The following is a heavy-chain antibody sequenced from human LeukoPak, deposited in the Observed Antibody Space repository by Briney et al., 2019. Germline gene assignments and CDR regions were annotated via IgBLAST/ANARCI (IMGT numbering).Heavy chain of an antibody. CDR3: AKGPISTVTTRLDY. CDR2: ISGSGDST. Sequence: GGSLRLSCAASGFTFSNYAMNWVRQAPGKGLEWVSAISGSGDSTYYADSVKGRFTISRDNSKNTLYLQMNSLGAEDTAVFYCAKGPISTVTTRLDYWGQGTLVTVSS. CDR1: GFTFSNYA. J-gene: IGHJ4*02. V-gene: IGHV3-23*01. D-gene: IGHD4-11*01.